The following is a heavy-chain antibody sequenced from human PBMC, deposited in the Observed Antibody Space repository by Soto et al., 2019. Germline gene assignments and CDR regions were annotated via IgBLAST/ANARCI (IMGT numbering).Heavy chain of an antibody. CDR1: GFTFSNAW. CDR2: IKSKTDGGTT. CDR3: TTEGFGLVDY. D-gene: IGHD3-10*01. V-gene: IGHV3-15*01. J-gene: IGHJ4*02. Sequence: EVQLVESGGGLVKPGGALRLSCAASGFTFSNAWMSWVRQAPGKWLEWVGRIKSKTDGGTTDYDAPVNGRFTISRDDSKNTLYLQMNIMKTEDTAVYYCTTEGFGLVDYWGQGTLVTVSS.